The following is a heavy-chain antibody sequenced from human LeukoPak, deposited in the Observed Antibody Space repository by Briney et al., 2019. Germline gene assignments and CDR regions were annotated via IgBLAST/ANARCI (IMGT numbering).Heavy chain of an antibody. D-gene: IGHD1-14*01. CDR2: ISACNGNT. Sequence: ASVKVSCKASGYTFTSYGISWVRQAPGQGLEWVGWISACNGNTNYAQKLKGRVTMTTDTSTSTAYMELRSLRSDDTAVYYCARISGTWVPPRKAFDIWGQGTMVTVSS. CDR1: GYTFTSYG. V-gene: IGHV1-18*01. CDR3: ARISGTWVPPRKAFDI. J-gene: IGHJ3*02.